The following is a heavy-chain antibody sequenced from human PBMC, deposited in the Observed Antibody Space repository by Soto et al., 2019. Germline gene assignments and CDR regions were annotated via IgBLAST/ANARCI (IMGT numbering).Heavy chain of an antibody. Sequence: QITLKESGPSLVKPTETLTLTCTFSGFSLSTYGVGVAWLRQPPGKAPEWLGIIYWADDERRYSASLKNRLTITRDTSKNHVFLEMTNMDPADTGTYYCAHRRRVSGNRYFAPWGQGILVTVSS. D-gene: IGHD3-10*01. V-gene: IGHV2-5*02. J-gene: IGHJ5*02. CDR3: AHRRRVSGNRYFAP. CDR2: IYWADDER. CDR1: GFSLSTYGVG.